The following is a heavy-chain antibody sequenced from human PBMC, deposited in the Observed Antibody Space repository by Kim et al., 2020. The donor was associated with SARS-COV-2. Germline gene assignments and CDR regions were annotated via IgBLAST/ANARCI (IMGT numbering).Heavy chain of an antibody. Sequence: ADCEKGRFTISRYNSKTTLYLQMNSLRAEDTAVYYCARDDYDSSGYDWFDPWGQGTLVTVSS. CDR3: ARDDYDSSGYDWFDP. D-gene: IGHD3-22*01. J-gene: IGHJ5*02. V-gene: IGHV3-30*07.